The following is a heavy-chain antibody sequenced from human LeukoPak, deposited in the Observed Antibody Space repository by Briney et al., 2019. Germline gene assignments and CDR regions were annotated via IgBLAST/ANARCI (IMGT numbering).Heavy chain of an antibody. CDR3: ARGLPYGSGSPRGEYFQH. Sequence: ASVKVSCKASGYTFTSYGISWVRQAPGQGLEWMGWISAYNGNTNYAQKLQGRVTMTTDTSTSTAYMELGSLRSDDTAVYYCARGLPYGSGSPRGEYFQHWGQGTLVTVSS. V-gene: IGHV1-18*01. CDR2: ISAYNGNT. CDR1: GYTFTSYG. J-gene: IGHJ1*01. D-gene: IGHD3-10*01.